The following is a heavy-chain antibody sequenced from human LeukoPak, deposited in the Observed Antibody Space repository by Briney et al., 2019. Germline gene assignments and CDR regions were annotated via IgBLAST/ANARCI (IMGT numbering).Heavy chain of an antibody. CDR3: ASWPGEAHNSLWSGPFDH. V-gene: IGHV1-46*01. D-gene: IGHD3-3*01. J-gene: IGHJ4*02. CDR2: INPSTRST. Sequence: ASVKVSCKASGYTFTSKNVDWVRQAPGQGLEWMGIINPSTRSTNFPHKFKARVTMRTSTPTSTVYMELSNLRSEDTAVYYCASWPGEAHNSLWSGPFDHWGQGPLVTVSS. CDR1: GYTFTSKN.